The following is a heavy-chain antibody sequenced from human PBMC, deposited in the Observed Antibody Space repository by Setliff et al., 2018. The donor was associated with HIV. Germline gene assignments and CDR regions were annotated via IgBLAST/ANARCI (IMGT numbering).Heavy chain of an antibody. J-gene: IGHJ6*03. CDR3: ASSAGAVPTTAPYGDYYYYFYMDV. D-gene: IGHD1-1*01. CDR2: IIPIFGTP. CDR1: GGIFSRFA. V-gene: IGHV1-69*05. Sequence: SVKVSCKASGGIFSRFAFSWVRQAPGQGLEWMGGIIPIFGTPNYEQKFQGRVTITTDESTNTVYMELYSLTSEDTAIYYCASSAGAVPTTAPYGDYYYYFYMDVWGKGTTVTVSS.